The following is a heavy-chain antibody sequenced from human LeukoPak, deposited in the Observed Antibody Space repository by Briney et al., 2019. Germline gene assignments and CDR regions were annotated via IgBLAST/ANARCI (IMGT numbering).Heavy chain of an antibody. V-gene: IGHV3-7*03. D-gene: IGHD2-15*01. Sequence: GGSLRLSCEASGFTFSSYWMSWVRQAPGKGLEWVANIKQDGSAKPYVDSVKGRFTISRDNAKNSLFLQMNSLRAEDTAVYYCARDNGWSADFWGQGTLVTVSS. CDR2: IKQDGSAK. CDR1: GFTFSSYW. CDR3: ARDNGWSADF. J-gene: IGHJ4*02.